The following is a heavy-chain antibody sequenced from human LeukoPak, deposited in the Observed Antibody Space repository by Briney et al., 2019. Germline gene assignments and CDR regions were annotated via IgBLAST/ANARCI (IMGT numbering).Heavy chain of an antibody. Sequence: SQTVSLTCDVSGDSVSNKNGAWNWIRQSPSRGLEWLGRTYFRSEWHTDYAVSVKGRIAITADTSKNQFSLQLASVTPEDTAVYYCASGWALSWGQGSLVTVSS. CDR1: GDSVSNKNGA. V-gene: IGHV6-1*01. J-gene: IGHJ5*02. CDR3: ASGWALS. CDR2: TYFRSEWHT. D-gene: IGHD1-26*01.